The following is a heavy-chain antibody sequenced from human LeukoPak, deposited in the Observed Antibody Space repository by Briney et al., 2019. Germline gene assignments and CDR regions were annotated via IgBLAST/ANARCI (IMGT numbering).Heavy chain of an antibody. J-gene: IGHJ3*02. CDR3: ARTTYYYGSGTRPHAFDI. CDR2: IKQDGSEK. CDR1: GFTFSSYW. D-gene: IGHD3-10*01. Sequence: PGGSLRLSCAASGFTFSSYWMSWVRQAPGKGLEWVANIKQDGSEKYYVDSVKGRFTISRDNAKNSLYLQMNSLRAEDTAVYYCARTTYYYGSGTRPHAFDIWGQGTMVTVSS. V-gene: IGHV3-7*01.